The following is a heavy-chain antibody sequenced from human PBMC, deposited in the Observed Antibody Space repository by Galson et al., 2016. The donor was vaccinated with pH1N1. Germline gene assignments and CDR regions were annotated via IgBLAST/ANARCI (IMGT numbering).Heavy chain of an antibody. Sequence: PALVKPTQTLTLTCTFSGFSLSTTGMRVSWIRQPPGKALEWLARIDWDDSKFYSTSLKTRVTISKDTSKNQVVLEMTNMDPVDTATYYCARSRRMATVCTCGYFYNSMDVWGQGTTVTVSS. J-gene: IGHJ6*02. V-gene: IGHV2-70*04. CDR2: IDWDDSK. CDR3: ARSRRMATVCTCGYFYNSMDV. CDR1: GFSLSTTGMR. D-gene: IGHD5-24*01.